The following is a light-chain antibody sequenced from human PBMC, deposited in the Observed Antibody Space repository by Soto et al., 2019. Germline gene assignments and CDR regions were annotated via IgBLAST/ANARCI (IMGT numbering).Light chain of an antibody. Sequence: DIQMTQSPLTLSASVGDRVTITCRASKTISRWLAWYQQKPGKAPKLLIYRASSLESGVPSRFSGSGSGTEFTLTISSLQSADSASYYCQQYQIWTFGQGTKVEIK. CDR2: RAS. CDR3: QQYQIWT. CDR1: KTISRW. V-gene: IGKV1-5*03. J-gene: IGKJ1*01.